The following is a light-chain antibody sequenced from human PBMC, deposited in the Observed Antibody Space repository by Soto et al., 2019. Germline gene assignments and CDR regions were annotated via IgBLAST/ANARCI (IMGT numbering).Light chain of an antibody. J-gene: IGKJ1*01. CDR2: DAS. CDR1: QRISSW. Sequence: STLSASVEDRVTITCRASQRISSWLAWYQQKPGKAPKVLIYDASSLESGVPSRFSGSGSGTEFTLTISSLQPDDFATYYCQQYNSHSTFGQGTKVDIK. V-gene: IGKV1-5*01. CDR3: QQYNSHST.